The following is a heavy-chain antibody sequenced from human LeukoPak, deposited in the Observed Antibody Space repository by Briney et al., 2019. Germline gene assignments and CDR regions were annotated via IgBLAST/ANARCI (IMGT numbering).Heavy chain of an antibody. J-gene: IGHJ4*02. CDR3: ARDSYYYGTY. CDR1: GFTFSTYA. D-gene: IGHD3-10*01. CDR2: ISSSSSYI. Sequence: PGGSLRLSCAASGFTFSTYAMSWVRQAPGKGLEWVSSISSSSSYIYYADSVKGRFTISRDNAKNSLYLQMNSLRAEDTAVYYCARDSYYYGTYWGQGTLVTVSS. V-gene: IGHV3-21*01.